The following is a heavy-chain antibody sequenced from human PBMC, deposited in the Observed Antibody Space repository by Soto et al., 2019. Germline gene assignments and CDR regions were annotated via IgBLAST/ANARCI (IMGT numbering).Heavy chain of an antibody. Sequence: QVQLVQSGAEVKKPGASVRISYRASGYSFTSTYVHWVRQAPGQGPEWMGIINPAGGTTYYAQKFQGRLTITGDTSTDTVFMDLNDLTSEDTAVYFCALKVVTYYDNWGQGTLLTVSS. CDR1: GYSFTSTY. V-gene: IGHV1-46*01. CDR2: INPAGGTT. J-gene: IGHJ4*02. D-gene: IGHD2-21*02. CDR3: ALKVVTYYDN.